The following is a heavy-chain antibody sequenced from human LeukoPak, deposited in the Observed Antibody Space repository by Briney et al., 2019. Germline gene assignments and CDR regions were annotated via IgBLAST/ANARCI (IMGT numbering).Heavy chain of an antibody. CDR1: GDSINSYY. CDR2: IYYSGST. J-gene: IGHJ4*02. Sequence: KPSETLSLTCTVSGDSINSYYWNWIRQPPGKGLEWIGYIYYSGSTNYNPSLKSRVTISVDRSKNQFSLKLSSVTAADTAVYYCAREMVAAAGSPPQWGQGTLVTVSS. V-gene: IGHV4-59*01. D-gene: IGHD6-13*01. CDR3: AREMVAAAGSPPQ.